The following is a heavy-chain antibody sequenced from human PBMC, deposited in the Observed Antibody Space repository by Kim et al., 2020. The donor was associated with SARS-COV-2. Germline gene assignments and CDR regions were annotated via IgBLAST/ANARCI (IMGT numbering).Heavy chain of an antibody. Sequence: SETLSLTCTVSGGSISSSSYYWGWIRQPPGKGLEWIGSIYYSGSTYYNPSLKSRVTISVDTSKNQFSLKLSSVTAADTAVYYCAAYSSSYHIIDYWGQGTLVTVSS. V-gene: IGHV4-39*01. D-gene: IGHD6-6*01. CDR1: GGSISSSSYY. J-gene: IGHJ4*02. CDR3: AAYSSSYHIIDY. CDR2: IYYSGST.